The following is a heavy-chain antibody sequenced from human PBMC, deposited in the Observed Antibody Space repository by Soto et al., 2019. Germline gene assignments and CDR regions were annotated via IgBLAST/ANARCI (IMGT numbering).Heavy chain of an antibody. Sequence: GESLKISCKGSGFSFTNYWIGWVRQMPGKGLEWMGIVFPGNSDPRYGPSFQGQVTISVDKSVNTAYLQWTSLEASDTATYFCARQREQFPPVGYFDSWGEGALVTVSS. CDR3: ARQREQFPPVGYFDS. J-gene: IGHJ4*02. CDR2: VFPGNSDP. CDR1: GFSFTNYW. V-gene: IGHV5-51*01. D-gene: IGHD1-26*01.